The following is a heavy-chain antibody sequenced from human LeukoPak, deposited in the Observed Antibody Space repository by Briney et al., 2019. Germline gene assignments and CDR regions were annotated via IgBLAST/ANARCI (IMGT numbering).Heavy chain of an antibody. CDR3: ATTLGSGWKFDY. D-gene: IGHD6-19*01. J-gene: IGHJ4*02. V-gene: IGHV3-30*03. CDR2: ISYDESYK. Sequence: GGSLRLSCAASGFTLSSYAMSWVRQAPGKGLEWVAVISYDESYKYYADSVKGRFTISRDSSKNTLYLQMNSLRAEDTAVYYCATTLGSGWKFDYWGQGTLVTVSS. CDR1: GFTLSSYA.